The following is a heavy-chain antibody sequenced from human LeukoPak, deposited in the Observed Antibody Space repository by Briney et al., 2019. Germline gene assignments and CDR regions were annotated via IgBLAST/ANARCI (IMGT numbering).Heavy chain of an antibody. CDR2: IYYSGST. V-gene: IGHV4-59*08. D-gene: IGHD3-10*01. J-gene: IGHJ4*02. CDR1: GGSISSYY. Sequence: TSETLSLPCTVSGGSISSYYWSWIRQPPGKGLEWIGYIYYSGSTNYNPSLKSRVTISVDTSKNQFSLKLSSVTAADTAVYYCARGGWFGEFYYFDSGGQGTLVTVSS. CDR3: ARGGWFGEFYYFDS.